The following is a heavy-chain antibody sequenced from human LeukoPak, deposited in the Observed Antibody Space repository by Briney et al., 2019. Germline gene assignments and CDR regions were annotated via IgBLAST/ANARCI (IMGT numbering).Heavy chain of an antibody. V-gene: IGHV3-21*01. J-gene: IGHJ6*02. CDR1: GFTFSSYS. CDR2: ISSSSSYI. CDR3: ARDFTMVRGVTYYYGMDV. Sequence: GGSLRLSCAASGFTFSSYSMNWVRQAPGKGLEWVSSISSSSSYIYYADSVKGRFTISRDNAKNSLYLQMNSLRAEDTAVYYCARDFTMVRGVTYYYGMDVWGRGTTVTVSS. D-gene: IGHD3-10*01.